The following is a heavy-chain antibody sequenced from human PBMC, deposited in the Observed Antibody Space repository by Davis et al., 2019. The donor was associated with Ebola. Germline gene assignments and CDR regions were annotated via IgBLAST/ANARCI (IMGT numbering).Heavy chain of an antibody. CDR2: IWYDGNKK. CDR1: GFIFNDNG. D-gene: IGHD1-26*01. Sequence: GESLKISCAASGFIFNDNGMHWVRQPPGKGLEWVAVIWYDGNKKYYADSVKGRFTISRDNSKNTLYLQMNSLRAEDTAVYYCARDREGGITWPDYWGQGTLVTVSS. V-gene: IGHV3-33*01. CDR3: ARDREGGITWPDY. J-gene: IGHJ4*02.